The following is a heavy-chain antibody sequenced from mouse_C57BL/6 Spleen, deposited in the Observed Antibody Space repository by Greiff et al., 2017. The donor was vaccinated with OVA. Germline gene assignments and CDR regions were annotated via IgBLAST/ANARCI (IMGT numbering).Heavy chain of an antibody. Sequence: EVQLQQSGPELVKPGASVKISCKASGYSFTDYNMNWVKQSNGKSLEWIGVINPNYGTTSYNQKFKGKATLTVDQSSSTAYMQLNSLTSEDSAVYYCASRDDYYGSSINYYAMDYWGQGTSVTVSS. CDR1: GYSFTDYN. CDR3: ASRDDYYGSSINYYAMDY. V-gene: IGHV1-39*01. J-gene: IGHJ4*01. CDR2: INPNYGTT. D-gene: IGHD1-1*01.